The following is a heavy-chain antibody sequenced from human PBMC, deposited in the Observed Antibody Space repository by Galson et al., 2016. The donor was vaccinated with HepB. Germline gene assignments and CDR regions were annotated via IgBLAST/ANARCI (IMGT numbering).Heavy chain of an antibody. CDR1: GFTFSTHD. J-gene: IGHJ4*02. D-gene: IGHD3-22*01. Sequence: SLRLSCAASGFTFSTHDMSWARQAPGKGLEWVSAISGIGENTHYADSVKGRFTISRDTSKNTLFLQMNNLRGEDTAVHYCAKDGPQFSGSWGQGAVVTVSS. CDR3: AKDGPQFSGS. V-gene: IGHV3-23*01. CDR2: ISGIGENT.